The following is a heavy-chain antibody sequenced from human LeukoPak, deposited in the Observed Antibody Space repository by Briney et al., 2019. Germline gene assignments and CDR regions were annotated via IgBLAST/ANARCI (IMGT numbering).Heavy chain of an antibody. CDR2: IDSRGSGI. Sequence: PGGSLRLSCAASGFTFSDYEFNWVRQAPGKGLEWVLYIDSRGSGIYYADSVKGRFTMSRDNAKNLVYLQMNSLSVVDTAIYFCARETASCGGDCYDYWGQGTLVTVSS. CDR3: ARETASCGGDCYDY. J-gene: IGHJ4*02. V-gene: IGHV3-48*03. D-gene: IGHD2-21*02. CDR1: GFTFSDYE.